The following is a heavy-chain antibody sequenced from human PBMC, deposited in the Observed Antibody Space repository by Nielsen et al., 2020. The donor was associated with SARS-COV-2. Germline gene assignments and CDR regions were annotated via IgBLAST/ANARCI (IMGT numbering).Heavy chain of an antibody. D-gene: IGHD3-9*01. CDR3: ARTDILTSRYGMDV. CDR2: IYYSGST. CDR1: GGSISSYY. V-gene: IGHV4-59*13. Sequence: SETLSLTCTASGGSISSYYWSWIRQPPGKGLEWIGYIYYSGSTNYNPSLKSRVTISVDTSKNQFSLKLSSVTAADTAVYYCARTDILTSRYGMDVWGQGTTVTVSS. J-gene: IGHJ6*02.